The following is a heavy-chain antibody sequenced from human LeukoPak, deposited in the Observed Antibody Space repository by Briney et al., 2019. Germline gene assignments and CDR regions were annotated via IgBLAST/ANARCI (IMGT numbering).Heavy chain of an antibody. CDR2: IYYSGST. V-gene: IGHV4-39*01. Sequence: SETLSLTCTVSGGSISSSSYYWGWIRQPPGKGLEWIGSIYYSGSTYYNPSLKSRVTISVDTSKNQFSLKLSSVTAADTAVYYCATLDGDYVPYYFDYWGQGTLVTVSS. J-gene: IGHJ4*02. CDR1: GGSISSSSYY. D-gene: IGHD4-17*01. CDR3: ATLDGDYVPYYFDY.